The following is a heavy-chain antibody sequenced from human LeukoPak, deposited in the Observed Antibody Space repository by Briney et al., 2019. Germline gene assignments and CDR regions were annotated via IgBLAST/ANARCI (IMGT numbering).Heavy chain of an antibody. J-gene: IGHJ4*02. V-gene: IGHV4-39*01. CDR3: ASIESRGIAAAGTIDY. CDR2: IYYSGST. D-gene: IGHD6-13*01. CDR1: GGSISSSSYY. Sequence: SETLSLTCTVSGGSISSSSYYWGWIRQPPGKGLEWIGSIYYSGSTYYNPSLKSRVTISVDTSKNRFSLKLSSVTAADTAVYYCASIESRGIAAAGTIDYWGQGTLVTVSS.